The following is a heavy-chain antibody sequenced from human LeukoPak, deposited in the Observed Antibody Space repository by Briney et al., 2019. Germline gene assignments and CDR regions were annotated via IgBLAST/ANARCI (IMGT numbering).Heavy chain of an antibody. D-gene: IGHD1-26*01. CDR1: GFSVSDNY. Sequence: GGSLILSCAASGFSVSDNYMSWVRQAPGKGLEWVSIIYSSGTIYYADSVKGRFTISRDNSKNTVYLQMNSLRAEDTAVYYCARDRSTGSYDYWGQGTLVSVSS. J-gene: IGHJ4*02. CDR2: IYSSGTI. V-gene: IGHV3-53*01. CDR3: ARDRSTGSYDY.